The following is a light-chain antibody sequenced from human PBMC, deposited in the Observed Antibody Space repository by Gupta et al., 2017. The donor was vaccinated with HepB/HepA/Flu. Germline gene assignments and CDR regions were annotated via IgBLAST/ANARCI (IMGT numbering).Light chain of an antibody. V-gene: IGKV1-5*03. CDR2: QAS. CDR1: QSISSW. CDR3: QQYNSYPYT. Sequence: DIQKTQPPSTLSASVGDRVTITCRASQSISSWLAWYQQKPGKVPKLLIYQASRLESGVPSRFSGSGSGTEFTLTISSLQPDDFATYYCQQYNSYPYTFGQGTKLEIK. J-gene: IGKJ2*01.